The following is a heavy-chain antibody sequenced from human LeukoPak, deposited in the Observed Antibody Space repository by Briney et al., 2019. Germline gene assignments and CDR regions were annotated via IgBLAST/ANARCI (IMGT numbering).Heavy chain of an antibody. J-gene: IGHJ4*02. Sequence: ASVKVSCKTSGYIFNGYYIQWVRHAPGQGLEWMGSINCDGGGTDYSHRFQGRVTMTRDRSITTVYMELSKLSFDDTAVYYCARGYRTGDMTIFAYWGQGTLVTVSS. D-gene: IGHD7-27*01. CDR2: INCDGGGT. CDR1: GYIFNGYY. CDR3: ARGYRTGDMTIFAY. V-gene: IGHV1-2*02.